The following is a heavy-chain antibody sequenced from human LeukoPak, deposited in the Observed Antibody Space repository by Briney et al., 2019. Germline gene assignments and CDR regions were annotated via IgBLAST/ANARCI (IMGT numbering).Heavy chain of an antibody. CDR2: MNPNNGDT. D-gene: IGHD6-19*01. CDR3: ARGRIRYDDYSSGWFVFFEF. J-gene: IGHJ4*02. CDR1: GYDFSRYD. Sequence: GASVKVSCKASGYDFSRYDINWVRLAPGQGLEWMGWMNPNNGDTDYAQSFQGRVTMTRDTSMSTAYMELSSLRSEDTALYYCARGRIRYDDYSSGWFVFFEFWGQGSLVTVSS. V-gene: IGHV1-8*01.